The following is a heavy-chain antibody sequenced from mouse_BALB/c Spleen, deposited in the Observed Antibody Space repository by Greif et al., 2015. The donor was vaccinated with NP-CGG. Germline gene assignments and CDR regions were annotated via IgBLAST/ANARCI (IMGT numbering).Heavy chain of an antibody. CDR3: TRGGYGYAMDY. D-gene: IGHD2-2*01. CDR2: IDPETGGT. J-gene: IGHJ4*01. CDR1: GYTFTDYV. Sequence: VQLQQSGAELVRPGASVTLSCKASGYTFTDYVMHWVKQTPVHGLEWIGAIDPETGGTAYNQKFKGKATLTADKSSSTAYMELRSLTSEDSAVYYCTRGGYGYAMDYWGQGTSVTVSS. V-gene: IGHV1-15*01.